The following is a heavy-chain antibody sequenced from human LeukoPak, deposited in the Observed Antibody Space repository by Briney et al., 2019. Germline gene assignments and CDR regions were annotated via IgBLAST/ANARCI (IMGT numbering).Heavy chain of an antibody. CDR1: GFTFSSYS. V-gene: IGHV3-21*01. J-gene: IGHJ4*02. CDR2: ISSSSSHI. CDR3: ARGLFHYYDSSGQLI. Sequence: GGSLRLSCAASGFTFSSYSMNWVRQSPGKGLEWVSSISSSSSHIYYAVSVKGRITISRDNAKNSLYLQMNSLRAEDTAVYYCARGLFHYYDSSGQLIWGQGTLVTVSS. D-gene: IGHD3-22*01.